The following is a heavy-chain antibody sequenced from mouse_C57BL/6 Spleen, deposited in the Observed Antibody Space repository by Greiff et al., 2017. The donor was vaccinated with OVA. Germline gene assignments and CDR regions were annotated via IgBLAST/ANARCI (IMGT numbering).Heavy chain of an antibody. J-gene: IGHJ2*01. D-gene: IGHD4-1*01. CDR3: ARNWDDPFDY. V-gene: IGHV1-19*01. CDR2: INPYNGGT. CDR1: GYTFTDYY. Sequence: EVQLQQSGPVLVKPGASVKMSCKASGYTFTDYYTNWVKQSHGKSLEWIGVINPYNGGTSYNQKFKGKATLTVDKSSSTAYMELNSLTSEDSAVYYCARNWDDPFDYWGQGTTLTVSS.